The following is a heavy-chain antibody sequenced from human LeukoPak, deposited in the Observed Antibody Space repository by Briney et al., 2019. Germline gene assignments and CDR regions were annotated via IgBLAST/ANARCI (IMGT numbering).Heavy chain of an antibody. D-gene: IGHD2-21*02. CDR2: INPYSGDT. Sequence: ASVKVSCKASGYSFTGYYMHWVRQAPGQGFEWMGWINPYSGDTNYAQKFQGRVTVTRDTSISTAYMDLRRLRSDDTAVYYCARWAPSGDRDYYYYFMDVWDKGTTVTVSS. J-gene: IGHJ6*03. V-gene: IGHV1-2*02. CDR1: GYSFTGYY. CDR3: ARWAPSGDRDYYYYFMDV.